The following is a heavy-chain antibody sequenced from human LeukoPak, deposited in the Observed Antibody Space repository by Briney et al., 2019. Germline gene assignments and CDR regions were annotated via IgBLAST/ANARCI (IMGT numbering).Heavy chain of an antibody. CDR3: ITSLAAAGSGSLDAFDI. V-gene: IGHV4-38-2*01. D-gene: IGHD6-13*01. Sequence: SETLSLTCAVSGYSISSGYYWGWIGQPPGKGLEWIGSIYHSGSTYYNPSLKSRVTISVDTSKNQFSLKLSSVTAADTAVYYCITSLAAAGSGSLDAFDIWGQGTTVTVSS. CDR2: IYHSGST. J-gene: IGHJ3*02. CDR1: GYSISSGYY.